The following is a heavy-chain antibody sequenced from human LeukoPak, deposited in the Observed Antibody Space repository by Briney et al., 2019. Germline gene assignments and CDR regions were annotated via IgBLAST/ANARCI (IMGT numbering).Heavy chain of an antibody. V-gene: IGHV1-18*04. D-gene: IGHD2-2*01. Sequence: ASVKVSCKASGYIFTNYGITWVRQAPGQGLEWMGWISVHNGKTNFAQKFRGRVTMTTDTSTNTAYMEVRSLTSDDTAVYYCARELTSSSDWGQGTLVTVSS. CDR3: ARELTSSSD. CDR1: GYIFTNYG. J-gene: IGHJ4*02. CDR2: ISVHNGKT.